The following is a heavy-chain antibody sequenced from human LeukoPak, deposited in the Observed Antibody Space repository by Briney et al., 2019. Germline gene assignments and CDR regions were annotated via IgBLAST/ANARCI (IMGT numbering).Heavy chain of an antibody. CDR1: GGSISSSSYY. CDR2: IYYSGST. V-gene: IGHV4-39*01. CDR3: ARHKEVYYYDSSGFPKSSPNWFDP. D-gene: IGHD3-22*01. J-gene: IGHJ5*02. Sequence: SETLSLTCTVSGGSISSSSYYWGWIRQPPGKGLEWIGSIYYSGSTYYNPSLKSRVTISVDTSKNQFSLKLSSVTAADTAVYYCARHKEVYYYDSSGFPKSSPNWFDPWGQGTLVTVSS.